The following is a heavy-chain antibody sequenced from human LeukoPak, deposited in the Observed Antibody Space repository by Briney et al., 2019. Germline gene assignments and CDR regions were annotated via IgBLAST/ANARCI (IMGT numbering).Heavy chain of an antibody. CDR2: ICYDGSNR. D-gene: IGHD7-27*01. Sequence: GRSLRLSCAASGFTFSSYGMHWVRQAPGKGLEWVALICYDGSNRYYTDSVKGRFTISRDNSKNTLYLQMNGRRAEDTAVYFCGRDHNWGNEVDYWGQGTLVTVSS. V-gene: IGHV3-33*01. J-gene: IGHJ4*02. CDR3: GRDHNWGNEVDY. CDR1: GFTFSSYG.